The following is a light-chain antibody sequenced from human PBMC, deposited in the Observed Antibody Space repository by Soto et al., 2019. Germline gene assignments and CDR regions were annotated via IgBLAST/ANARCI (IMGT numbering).Light chain of an antibody. V-gene: IGKV3-20*01. CDR1: QSVSSSY. CDR3: QQDYNLPHT. Sequence: EIVLTQSPGTLSLSPGERATLSCRASQSVSSSYLAWYQQKPGQAPRLLIYGASSRATGIPDRFSGSGSGTDFTLTISRLEPEDFAVYYCQQDYNLPHTFGQGTKVDNK. CDR2: GAS. J-gene: IGKJ1*01.